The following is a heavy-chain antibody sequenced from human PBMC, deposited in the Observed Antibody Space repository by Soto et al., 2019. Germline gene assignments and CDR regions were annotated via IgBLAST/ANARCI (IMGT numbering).Heavy chain of an antibody. CDR3: ARDFIVGAPDYFDY. CDR2: ISYDGRVK. CDR1: GFTFSDYP. Sequence: QVQLVESGGGVVQPGRSLSLSCAASGFTFSDYPMHWVRQAPGKRLEWVAVISYDGRVKYYVDSVKGRFTISRDDSKNTLYLQMTSMRVDDTAAYYCARDFIVGAPDYFDYWGQGTLVTVSS. D-gene: IGHD1-26*01. J-gene: IGHJ4*02. V-gene: IGHV3-30*04.